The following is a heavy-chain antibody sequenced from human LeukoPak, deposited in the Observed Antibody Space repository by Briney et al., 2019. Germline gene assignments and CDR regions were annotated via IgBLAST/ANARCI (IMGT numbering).Heavy chain of an antibody. V-gene: IGHV4-34*01. CDR1: GGSFSGYY. Sequence: SETLSLTCAVYGGSFSGYYWSWIRQPPGKGLEWIGEINHSGSTNYNPSLKSRVTISVDTSKNQFSLKLRSVTAADTAVYYCAREAEAVADFDYWGQGTLVTVSS. CDR2: INHSGST. CDR3: AREAEAVADFDY. D-gene: IGHD6-19*01. J-gene: IGHJ4*02.